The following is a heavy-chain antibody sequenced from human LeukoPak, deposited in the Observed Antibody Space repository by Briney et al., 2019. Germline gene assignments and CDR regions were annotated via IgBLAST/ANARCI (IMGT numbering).Heavy chain of an antibody. Sequence: SETLSLTCTVSGGSISTSNYYWGWIRQAPGKGLEWIGNIHNIENINYNPSLKSRVTISLDTSKNQFSLKMTSVTAADTAVYYCARTLKWLAFDYWGQGTLVTVSS. V-gene: IGHV4-61*05. J-gene: IGHJ4*02. D-gene: IGHD3-22*01. CDR2: IHNIENI. CDR3: ARTLKWLAFDY. CDR1: GGSISTSNYY.